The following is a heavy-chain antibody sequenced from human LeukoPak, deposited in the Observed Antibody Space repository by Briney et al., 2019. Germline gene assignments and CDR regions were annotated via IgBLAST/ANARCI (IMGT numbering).Heavy chain of an antibody. CDR1: GFTFRSYE. D-gene: IGHD3-22*01. Sequence: GGSLRLSCAASGFTFRSYEMKWVRQAPGKGLEGVSSISSSSSDIYYAASVKGPFTISRDNANHSLYLQMNSLRADYTAVYYCARDLRPSGYYYYSSGPNWFDPWGQGTLVTVSS. V-gene: IGHV3-21*01. CDR3: ARDLRPSGYYYYSSGPNWFDP. J-gene: IGHJ5*02. CDR2: ISSSSSDI.